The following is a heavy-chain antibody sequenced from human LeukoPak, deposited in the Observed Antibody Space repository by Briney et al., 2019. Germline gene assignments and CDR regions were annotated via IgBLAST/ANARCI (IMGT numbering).Heavy chain of an antibody. CDR2: ISSSSTNI. Sequence: GGSLRLSCAASRFAFSSYSMNWVRQAPGKGLEWISSISSSSTNIDYADSVKGRFTISRDNSKNTLYLQMNSLRAEDTAVYYCAKFKGLMVRGRRNYYYYYMDVWGKGTTVTISS. D-gene: IGHD3-10*01. CDR3: AKFKGLMVRGRRNYYYYYMDV. CDR1: RFAFSSYS. J-gene: IGHJ6*03. V-gene: IGHV3-21*04.